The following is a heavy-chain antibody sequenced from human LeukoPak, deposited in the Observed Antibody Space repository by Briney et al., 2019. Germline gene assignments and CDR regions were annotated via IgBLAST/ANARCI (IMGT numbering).Heavy chain of an antibody. V-gene: IGHV4-38-2*02. CDR1: GYSISSGYY. J-gene: IGHJ5*02. Sequence: SETLSLTRTVSGYSISSGYYWGWIRQPPGKGLEWIGSIYHSGTYYNPSLKSRVTISLDKSKNQFTLKLTSVTAADTAVYYCARVPRPSTVTTTGWFDPWGQGTLVTVSS. CDR2: IYHSGT. CDR3: ARVPRPSTVTTTGWFDP. D-gene: IGHD4-11*01.